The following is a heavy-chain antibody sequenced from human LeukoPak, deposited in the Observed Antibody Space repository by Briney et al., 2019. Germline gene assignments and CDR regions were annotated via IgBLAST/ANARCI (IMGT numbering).Heavy chain of an antibody. CDR2: ISYDGSNK. D-gene: IGHD3-3*01. J-gene: IGHJ6*02. CDR1: GFTFSSYA. CDR3: ARDHKPDTIFGVVIIGGYYYGMDV. V-gene: IGHV3-30-3*01. Sequence: LGGSLRLSCAASGFTFSSYAMHWVRQAPGKGLEWVAVISYDGSNKYYADSVKGRFTISRGDSKNTLYLQMNSLRAEDTAVYYCARDHKPDTIFGVVIIGGYYYGMDVWGQGTTVTVSS.